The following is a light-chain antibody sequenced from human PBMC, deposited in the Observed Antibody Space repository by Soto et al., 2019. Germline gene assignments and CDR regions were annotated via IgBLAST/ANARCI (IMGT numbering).Light chain of an antibody. CDR2: GAS. CDR1: QTVSSNY. J-gene: IGKJ5*01. CDR3: QQYTGPPTT. Sequence: EIILTQSPDTLSLSPGERATLSCRASQTVSSNYLAWCQQRPGQAPRLLIYGASTTAAGIPDRFSGSGSGTDFTLTITKLEPEDSAGYFCQQYTGPPTTFGQGTRLEIK. V-gene: IGKV3-20*01.